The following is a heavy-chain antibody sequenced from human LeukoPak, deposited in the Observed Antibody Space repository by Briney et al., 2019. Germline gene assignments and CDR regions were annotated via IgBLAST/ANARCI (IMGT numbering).Heavy chain of an antibody. CDR2: INPNSGGT. Sequence: ASVKVSCKASGYTFTGYYMHWVRQAPGQGLEWMGWINPNSGGTNYAQKFQGRVTMTRDTSISTAYMELSRVRSDDTAVYYCARDIPSRADIVVVPAATDYWGQGTLVTVSS. J-gene: IGHJ4*02. D-gene: IGHD2-2*01. V-gene: IGHV1-2*02. CDR1: GYTFTGYY. CDR3: ARDIPSRADIVVVPAATDY.